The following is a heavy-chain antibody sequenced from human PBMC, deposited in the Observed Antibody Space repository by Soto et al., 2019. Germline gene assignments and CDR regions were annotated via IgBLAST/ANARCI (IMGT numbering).Heavy chain of an antibody. Sequence: QVQLVESGGGVVQPGRSLRLSCAASGFTFSSYAMHWVRQARGKGLEWVAVISYDGSNKYYADSVKGRFTISRDNSKNTLYLQMNSLRAEDTAVYYCARVEGSDTSGWFDYWGQGTLVTVSS. V-gene: IGHV3-30-3*01. CDR1: GFTFSSYA. D-gene: IGHD6-19*01. J-gene: IGHJ5*01. CDR2: ISYDGSNK. CDR3: ARVEGSDTSGWFDY.